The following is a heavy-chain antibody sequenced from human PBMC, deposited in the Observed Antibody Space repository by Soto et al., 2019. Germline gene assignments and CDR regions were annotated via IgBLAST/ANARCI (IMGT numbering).Heavy chain of an antibody. CDR3: ARVALDTAMAPNDY. CDR1: GGSISSGGYS. J-gene: IGHJ4*02. CDR2: IYHSGST. Sequence: SETLSLTCAVSGGSISSGGYSWSWIRQPPGKGLEWIGYIYHSGSTYYDPSLKSRVTISVDTSKNQFSLKLSSVTAADTAVYYCARVALDTAMAPNDYWGQGTLVTVSS. D-gene: IGHD5-18*01. V-gene: IGHV4-30-2*01.